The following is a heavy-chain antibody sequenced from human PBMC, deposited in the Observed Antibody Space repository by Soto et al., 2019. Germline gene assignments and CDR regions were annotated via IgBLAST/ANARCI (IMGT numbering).Heavy chain of an antibody. J-gene: IGHJ4*02. CDR2: IYNRGTT. CDR3: ASGAPSRY. D-gene: IGHD4-17*01. Sequence: QMQLQESGPGLVKPSETLSLTCSVSGGSFSNYYWAWIRQAPGQGLEWIGSIYNRGTTNYNPSLTGRVIISIEPSKSQFSLRLNSVSVADSAGYFCASGAPSRYWGQGILVAVSS. V-gene: IGHV4-59*08. CDR1: GGSFSNYY.